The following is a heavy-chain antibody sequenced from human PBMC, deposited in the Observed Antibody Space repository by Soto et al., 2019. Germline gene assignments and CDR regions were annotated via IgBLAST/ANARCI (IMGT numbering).Heavy chain of an antibody. J-gene: IGHJ6*02. D-gene: IGHD3-3*01. CDR2: ITSSGGTT. V-gene: IGHV3-23*01. CDR1: GFTFSSYT. CDR3: AKDRGGRAIFGVVIIDGMDV. Sequence: EVQLLESGGGLVPPGGALRLSCVASGFTFSSYTMNWVRQAPGKGLEWVSAITSSGGTTYYADSVKGRLTVSRDNSENTLYLQMNSLRTEDTAEYYCAKDRGGRAIFGVVIIDGMDVWGQGTTVTVSS.